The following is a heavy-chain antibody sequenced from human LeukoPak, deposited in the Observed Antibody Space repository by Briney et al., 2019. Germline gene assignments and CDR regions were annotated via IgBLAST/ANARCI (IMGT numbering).Heavy chain of an antibody. V-gene: IGHV3-23*01. CDR3: ARGVGSSGWFAFDI. J-gene: IGHJ3*02. D-gene: IGHD6-19*01. Sequence: PGGSLRLSCAASGFTFSVAAMTWVRQAPGKGLEWVSLIGASGESTYYADSVKGRFTISRDNSKNTLYLQMSSLRAEDTAVYYCARGVGSSGWFAFDIWGQGTMVTVSS. CDR2: IGASGEST. CDR1: GFTFSVAA.